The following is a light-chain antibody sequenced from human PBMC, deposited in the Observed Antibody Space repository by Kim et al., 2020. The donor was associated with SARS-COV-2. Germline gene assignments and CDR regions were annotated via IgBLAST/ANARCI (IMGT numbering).Light chain of an antibody. V-gene: IGLV1-47*01. Sequence: ELTQPPSASGTPGQRVTISCSGSSSNIGSNYVYWYQQLPGTSPKLLIYRNNQRPSGVPDRFSGSKSGTSASLAISGLRSEDEADYYCAAWDDSLSGPGVFGRGTKVTVL. CDR1: SSNIGSNY. CDR3: AAWDDSLSGPGV. CDR2: RNN. J-gene: IGLJ6*01.